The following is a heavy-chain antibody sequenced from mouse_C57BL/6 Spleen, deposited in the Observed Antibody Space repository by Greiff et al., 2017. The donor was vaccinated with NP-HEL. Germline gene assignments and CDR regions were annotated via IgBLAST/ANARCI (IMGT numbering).Heavy chain of an antibody. J-gene: IGHJ2*01. D-gene: IGHD1-1*01. V-gene: IGHV3-6*01. CDR2: ISYDGSN. Sequence: DVKLQESGPGLVKPSQSLSLTCSVTGYSITSGYYWNWIRQFPGNKLEWMGYISYDGSNNYNPSLKNRISITRDTSKNQFFLKLNSVTTEDTATYYCAREGVLRYYFDYWGQGTTLTVSS. CDR1: GYSITSGYY. CDR3: AREGVLRYYFDY.